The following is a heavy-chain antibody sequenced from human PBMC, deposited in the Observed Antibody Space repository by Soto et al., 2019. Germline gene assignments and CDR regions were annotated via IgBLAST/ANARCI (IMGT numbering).Heavy chain of an antibody. CDR2: INPSGGST. CDR3: TTDSHLSTTLVRFDF. CDR1: GYTFTSYY. V-gene: IGHV1-46*01. Sequence: ASVKVSCKASGYTFTSYYMHWVRQAPGQGLEWMGIINPSGGSTSYAQKFQGRVTMTRDTSTSTVYMEISSLQIEDTAVYYCTTDSHLSTTLVRFDFWGHGTLVTVSS. D-gene: IGHD2-8*02. J-gene: IGHJ4*01.